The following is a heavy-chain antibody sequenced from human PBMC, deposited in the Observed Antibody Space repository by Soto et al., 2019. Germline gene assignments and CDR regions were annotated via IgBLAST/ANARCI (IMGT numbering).Heavy chain of an antibody. V-gene: IGHV3-9*01. J-gene: IGHJ4*02. CDR2: ISWNSGSI. D-gene: IGHD3-9*01. Sequence: ESGGGLVQPGRSLRLSCAASGFTFDDYAMHWVRQAPGKGLEWVSGISWNSGSIGYADSVKGRFTISRDNAKNSLYLQMNSLRAEDTALYYCAKAIEYYDILTGYLSFDYWGQGTLVTVSS. CDR3: AKAIEYYDILTGYLSFDY. CDR1: GFTFDDYA.